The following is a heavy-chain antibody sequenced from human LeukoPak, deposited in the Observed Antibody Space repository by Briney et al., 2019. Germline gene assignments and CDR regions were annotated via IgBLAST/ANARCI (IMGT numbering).Heavy chain of an antibody. CDR2: IRFTGSYI. J-gene: IGHJ4*02. Sequence: GGSLRLSCVASGFTFSHYSMNWVRQAPGKGLEWVSSIRFTGSYIYYADSVKGRFTISRDDAKNLLSLQMISLRAEDTAVYYCARQWIQLWPLDYWGQGTLVTVSS. V-gene: IGHV3-21*01. CDR3: ARQWIQLWPLDY. D-gene: IGHD5-18*01. CDR1: GFTFSHYS.